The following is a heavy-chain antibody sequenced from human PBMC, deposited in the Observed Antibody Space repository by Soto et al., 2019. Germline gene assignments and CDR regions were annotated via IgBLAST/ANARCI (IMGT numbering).Heavy chain of an antibody. CDR3: ARDSEGHITGTTRDDYYYYYYMDV. CDR2: TYYRSKWYN. CDR1: GDSVSSNSAA. Sequence: PSQTLSLTCAISGDSVSSNSAAWNWIRQSPSRGLEWLGRTYYRSKWYNDYAVSVKSRITINPDTSKNQFSLQLNSVTPEDTAVYYCARDSEGHITGTTRDDYYYYYYMDVWGKGTTVTVSS. J-gene: IGHJ6*03. V-gene: IGHV6-1*01. D-gene: IGHD1-7*01.